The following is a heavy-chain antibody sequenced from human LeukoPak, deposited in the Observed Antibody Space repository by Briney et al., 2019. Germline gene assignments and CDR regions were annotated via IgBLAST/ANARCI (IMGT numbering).Heavy chain of an antibody. V-gene: IGHV3-7*01. D-gene: IGHD1-26*01. CDR1: GFPFNIQT. CDR3: ARGGATRGRFEN. J-gene: IGHJ4*02. Sequence: PGGSLRLSCVASGFPFNIQTMSWVRQAPGKGLDWVASMSEDGSEIHYVDSVKGRFTISRDNPKNSLYLQMRNLRAEDTAVYYCARGGATRGRFENWGQGTLVTVSS. CDR2: MSEDGSEI.